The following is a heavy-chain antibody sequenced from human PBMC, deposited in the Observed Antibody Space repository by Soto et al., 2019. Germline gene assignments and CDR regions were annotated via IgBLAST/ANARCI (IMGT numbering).Heavy chain of an antibody. CDR2: IDNSGANT. Sequence: EVQLLESGGGLVQPGGSLRLSCAASGFTFTSFTMNWVRQAPGKGLEWVSGIDNSGANTYYADSARGRFTISRENSKNTVSLQMDSLRTDDTAVYYCARDFARRFPSGSSWGQGILVTVSS. CDR1: GFTFTSFT. CDR3: ARDFARRFPSGSS. J-gene: IGHJ4*02. D-gene: IGHD3-10*01. V-gene: IGHV3-23*01.